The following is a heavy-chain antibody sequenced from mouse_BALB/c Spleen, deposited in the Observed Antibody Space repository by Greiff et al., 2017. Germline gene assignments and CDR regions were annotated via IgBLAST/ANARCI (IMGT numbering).Heavy chain of an antibody. CDR1: GYTFTSYW. D-gene: IGHD1-1*01. CDR3: ARDYGPYFDY. Sequence: QVQLQQPGAELVKPGASVKLSCKASGYTFTSYWMHWVKQRPGQGLEWIGEINPSNGRTNYNEKFKSKATLTVDKSSSTAYMQLSSLTSEDSAVYYCARDYGPYFDYWGQGTTLTVAS. CDR2: INPSNGRT. V-gene: IGHV1S81*02. J-gene: IGHJ2*01.